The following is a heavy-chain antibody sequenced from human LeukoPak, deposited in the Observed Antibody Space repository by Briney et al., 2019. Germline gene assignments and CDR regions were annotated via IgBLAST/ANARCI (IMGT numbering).Heavy chain of an antibody. CDR2: ISSGSGYI. V-gene: IGHV3-21*04. CDR3: AKGPKLGDGFHCDY. J-gene: IGHJ4*02. Sequence: GGSLRLSCAASGFTFSSYSINWVRQAPGKGLEWVSSISSGSGYIYYADSVKGRFTISRDISKNTVYLQMNNLRVDDTAVYYCAKGPKLGDGFHCDYWGQGTLVTVSS. CDR1: GFTFSSYS. D-gene: IGHD5-24*01.